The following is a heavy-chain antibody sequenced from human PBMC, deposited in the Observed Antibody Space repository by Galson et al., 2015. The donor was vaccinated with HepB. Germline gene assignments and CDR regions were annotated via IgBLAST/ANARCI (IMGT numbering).Heavy chain of an antibody. J-gene: IGHJ6*03. CDR3: ARDGRDYDILTGLEYYYYMDV. Sequence: TLSLTCTVSGGSISSGGYYWSWIRQHPGKGLEWIGYIYYSGSTYYNPSLKSRVTISVDTSKNQFSLKLSSVTAADTAVYYCARDGRDYDILTGLEYYYYMDVWGKGTTVTVSS. V-gene: IGHV4-31*03. CDR1: GGSISSGGYY. D-gene: IGHD3-9*01. CDR2: IYYSGST.